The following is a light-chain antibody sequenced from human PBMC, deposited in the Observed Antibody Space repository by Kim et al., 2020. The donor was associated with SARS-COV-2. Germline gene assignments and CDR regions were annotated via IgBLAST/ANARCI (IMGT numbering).Light chain of an antibody. CDR1: QSVIDN. J-gene: IGKJ1*01. V-gene: IGKV3-15*01. CDR2: GAS. Sequence: SLGERATLSCRASQSVIDNLAWYQLKPGQAPRLLIYGASTRATGIPARFSGSGSGTEFTLTISSLQSEDSAVYYCQQYDDWPPWTFGQGTKVDIK. CDR3: QQYDDWPPWT.